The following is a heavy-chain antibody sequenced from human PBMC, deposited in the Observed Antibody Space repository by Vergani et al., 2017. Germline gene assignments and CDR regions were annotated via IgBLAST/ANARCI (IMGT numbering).Heavy chain of an antibody. D-gene: IGHD2-21*02. V-gene: IGHV3-23*01. J-gene: IGHJ3*02. CDR3: ATPTIVVVTAQLDRVRDI. CDR2: ISGSGGST. Sequence: EVQLLESGGGLVQPGGSLRLSCAASGFTFSSYAMSWVRQAPGKGLEWVSAISGSGGSTYYADSVKGRFTISRDNSKNTLYLQMNSLRDEDTAVYYCATPTIVVVTAQLDRVRDIGGQGTMVTVSS. CDR1: GFTFSSYA.